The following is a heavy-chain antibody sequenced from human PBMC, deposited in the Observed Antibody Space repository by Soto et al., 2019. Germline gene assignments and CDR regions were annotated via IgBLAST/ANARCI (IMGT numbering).Heavy chain of an antibody. CDR1: GYTFTSYD. Sequence: QVQLVQSGAEVKKPGASVKVSCKASGYTFTSYDINWVRQATGPGLEWMGWMNPNCGNTGYAQKFQGRVTMTRNTSISTAYMELSSLRSEDTAVYYCARWTIVGDGMDVWGQGTTFTVSS. CDR3: ARWTIVGDGMDV. V-gene: IGHV1-8*01. D-gene: IGHD3-10*01. CDR2: MNPNCGNT. J-gene: IGHJ6*02.